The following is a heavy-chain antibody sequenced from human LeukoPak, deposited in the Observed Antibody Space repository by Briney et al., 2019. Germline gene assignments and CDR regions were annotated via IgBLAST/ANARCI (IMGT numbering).Heavy chain of an antibody. CDR1: GFTFSSYA. V-gene: IGHV3-30-3*01. J-gene: IGHJ4*02. D-gene: IGHD4-23*01. CDR3: AREGAYAQPTGVGFDY. Sequence: PGRSLRLSCAASGFTFSSYAMHWVRQAPGKGLEWVAVISYDGSNKYYADSVKGRFTISRDNSKNTLYLQMNSLRAEDTAVYYCAREGAYAQPTGVGFDYWGQGTLVTVSS. CDR2: ISYDGSNK.